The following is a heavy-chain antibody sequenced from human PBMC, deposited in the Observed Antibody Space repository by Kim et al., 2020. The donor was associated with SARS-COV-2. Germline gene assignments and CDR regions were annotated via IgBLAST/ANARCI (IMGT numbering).Heavy chain of an antibody. CDR3: ARDVYYYDSSGKSRNEYFQH. J-gene: IGHJ1*01. CDR1: GGTFSSYA. D-gene: IGHD3-22*01. CDR2: IIPIFGTA. Sequence: SVKVSCKASGGTFSSYAISWVRQAPGQGLEWMGGIIPIFGTANYAQKFQGRVTITADESTSTAYMELSSLRSEDTAVYYCARDVYYYDSSGKSRNEYFQHWGQGTLVTVSS. V-gene: IGHV1-69*13.